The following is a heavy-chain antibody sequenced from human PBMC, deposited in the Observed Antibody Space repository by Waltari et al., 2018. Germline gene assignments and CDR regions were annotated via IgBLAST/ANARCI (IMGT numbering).Heavy chain of an antibody. V-gene: IGHV4-31*03. CDR2: ISYSGST. D-gene: IGHD3-10*01. CDR1: GDSISSGDYC. CDR3: ARATFGDLFLFDF. Sequence: QVQLQESGPGLVKASQTLSLTCPVPGDSISSGDYCWNWIRQHPGKGLEWIGYISYSGSTYYNPSLNSRVTISVETSQNQFSLKLSSVTAADTAVYYCARATFGDLFLFDFWGPGTLVSVSS. J-gene: IGHJ4*02.